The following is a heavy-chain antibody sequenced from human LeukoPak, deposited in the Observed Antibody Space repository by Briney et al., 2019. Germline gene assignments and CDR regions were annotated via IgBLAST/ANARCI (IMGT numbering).Heavy chain of an antibody. Sequence: GGSLRLSCAASGFTFSTYSMNWVRQAPGKRLEWVAYISSTSSTIYYADSVKGRFTISRDNAKNSLYLQMNSLRAEDTAVYYCAREVGYIDYWGQGALVTVSS. CDR3: AREVGYIDY. V-gene: IGHV3-48*01. CDR2: ISSTSSTI. CDR1: GFTFSTYS. J-gene: IGHJ4*02. D-gene: IGHD2-2*01.